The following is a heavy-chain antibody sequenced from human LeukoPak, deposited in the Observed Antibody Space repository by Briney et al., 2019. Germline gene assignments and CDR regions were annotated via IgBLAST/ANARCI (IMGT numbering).Heavy chain of an antibody. D-gene: IGHD6-13*01. CDR3: AKSTSRMAAAGSTFDY. CDR1: GFTFDDYG. J-gene: IGHJ4*02. CDR2: INWNGGST. Sequence: GGSLRLSCAASGFTFDDYGMSWVRQAPGKGLEWVSGINWNGGSTGYADSVKGRFTISKDNAKNSLYLQMNSLRAEDTAVYYCAKSTSRMAAAGSTFDYWGQGTLVTVSS. V-gene: IGHV3-20*04.